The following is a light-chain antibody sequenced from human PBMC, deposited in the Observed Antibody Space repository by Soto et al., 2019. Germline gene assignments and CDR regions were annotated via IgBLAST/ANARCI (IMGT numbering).Light chain of an antibody. CDR3: QQYGSSRWT. V-gene: IGKV3-20*01. CDR1: QSVSSSY. Sequence: EIVLTQSPGTLSLSPGERATLSCRASQSVSSSYLAWYQQKPGQAPRLLIYGASSRATGIPERFSGSGSGADFTLTISRLEPEDFAVYYCQQYGSSRWTFGQGTKVEIQ. CDR2: GAS. J-gene: IGKJ1*01.